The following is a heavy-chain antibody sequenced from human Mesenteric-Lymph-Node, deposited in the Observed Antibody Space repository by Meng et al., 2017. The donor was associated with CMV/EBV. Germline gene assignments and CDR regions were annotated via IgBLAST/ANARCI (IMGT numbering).Heavy chain of an antibody. J-gene: IGHJ4*02. CDR1: GFTFSSYS. CDR3: AKAPYSTHGGYYFDY. V-gene: IGHV3-21*04. Sequence: GESLKISCAASGFTFSSYSMNWVRQAPGKGLEWVSSISSSSSYIYYADSVKGRFTISRDNAKNSLYLQMNSLRAEDMALYYCAKAPYSTHGGYYFDYWGQGTLVTVSS. CDR2: ISSSSSYI. D-gene: IGHD4-11*01.